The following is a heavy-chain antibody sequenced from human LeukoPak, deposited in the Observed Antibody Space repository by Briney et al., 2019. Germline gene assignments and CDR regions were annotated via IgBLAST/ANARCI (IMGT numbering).Heavy chain of an antibody. CDR3: ARERRDFWSGYRFDY. CDR2: INPNSGGT. CDR1: GYTFTGYY. J-gene: IGHJ4*02. V-gene: IGHV1-2*02. D-gene: IGHD3-3*01. Sequence: ASVTVSCKASGYTFTGYYMHWVRQAPGQGLEWMGWINPNSGGTNYAQKFQGRVTMTRDTPISKAYMELSRLRSDDTAVYYCARERRDFWSGYRFDYWGQGTLVTVSS.